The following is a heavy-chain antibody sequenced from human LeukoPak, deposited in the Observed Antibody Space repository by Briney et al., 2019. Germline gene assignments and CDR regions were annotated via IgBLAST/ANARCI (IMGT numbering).Heavy chain of an antibody. J-gene: IGHJ3*02. Sequence: GGSLRLSCAASGFTFSSYWMSWVRQAPGKGLEWVANIKQDGSEKYYVDSVKGRFTISRDNAKNSLYLQMNSLRAEDTAVYYWAGEGGGGYDVDAFDIWGQGTMVTVSS. V-gene: IGHV3-7*01. CDR2: IKQDGSEK. CDR3: AGEGGGGYDVDAFDI. D-gene: IGHD3-16*01. CDR1: GFTFSSYW.